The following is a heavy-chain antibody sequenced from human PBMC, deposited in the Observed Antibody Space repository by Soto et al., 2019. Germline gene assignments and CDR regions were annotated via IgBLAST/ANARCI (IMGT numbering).Heavy chain of an antibody. V-gene: IGHV4-39*01. D-gene: IGHD3-10*01. CDR2: IYYSGST. CDR3: ARPYGEYYFDY. J-gene: IGHJ4*02. Sequence: SETLSLTCTVSGGSISSSSYYWGWIRQPPGKGLEWIGSIYYSGSTYYNPPLKSRVTISVDTSKNQFSLKLSSVTAADTAVYYCARPYGEYYFDYWGQGTLVTVSS. CDR1: GGSISSSSYY.